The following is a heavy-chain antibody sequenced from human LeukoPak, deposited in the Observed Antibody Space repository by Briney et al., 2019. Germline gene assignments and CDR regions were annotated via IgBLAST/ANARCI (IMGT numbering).Heavy chain of an antibody. CDR2: IRSDGSAT. CDR1: GFTFRTYW. Sequence: PGGSLRLSCAASGFTFRTYWMHWVRQAPGKGLVWVSHIRSDGSATTYADSVKGRFTISRDNSKNSLYLQVNSLRAEDTAFYYCGKDRDSSWSNSGVDYWGQGTLVTVS. CDR3: GKDRDSSWSNSGVDY. V-gene: IGHV3-74*01. D-gene: IGHD6-13*01. J-gene: IGHJ4*02.